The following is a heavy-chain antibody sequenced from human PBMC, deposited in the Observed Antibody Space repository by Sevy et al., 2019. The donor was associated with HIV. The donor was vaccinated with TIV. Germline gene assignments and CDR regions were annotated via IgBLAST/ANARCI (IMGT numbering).Heavy chain of an antibody. J-gene: IGHJ6*02. Sequence: SETLSLTCTVSGVSISTHSWSWIRQPPGKGLEYIGYIYYNWNANYNPSFQSRVTISGDTSMNQLSLKLTSVTAADTAVYYCARDMDNFYGMDVWGQGTTVTVSS. CDR2: IYYNWNA. V-gene: IGHV4-59*11. CDR3: ARDMDNFYGMDV. D-gene: IGHD3-10*01. CDR1: GVSISTHS.